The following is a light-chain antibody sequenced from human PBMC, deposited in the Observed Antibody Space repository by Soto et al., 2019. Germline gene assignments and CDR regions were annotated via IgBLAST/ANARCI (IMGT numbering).Light chain of an antibody. V-gene: IGLV2-23*01. J-gene: IGLJ2*01. Sequence: QSALTQPASVSGSPGQSITISCNGTIGDIGTYNLVSWYQQHPGRAPKLIIFEGNKRPSGVSNRFSASKSGNTAALAVSGLQADDEADYHCCSYAGRSTVICGGGTKLTVL. CDR3: CSYAGRSTVI. CDR2: EGN. CDR1: IGDIGTYNL.